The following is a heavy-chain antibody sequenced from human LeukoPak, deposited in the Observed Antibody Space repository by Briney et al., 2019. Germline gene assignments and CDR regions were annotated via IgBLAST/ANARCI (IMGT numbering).Heavy chain of an antibody. V-gene: IGHV1-69*05. CDR1: GGTFSSYA. D-gene: IGHD3-10*01. J-gene: IGHJ4*02. CDR3: ARDPPTMVRGVITGLDY. CDR2: IIPIFGTA. Sequence: ASVKVSCKASGGTFSSYAISWVRQAPGQGLEWMGGIIPIFGTANYAQKFQGRVTMTRDTSISTAYMELSRLRSDDTAVYYCARDPPTMVRGVITGLDYWGQGTLVTVSS.